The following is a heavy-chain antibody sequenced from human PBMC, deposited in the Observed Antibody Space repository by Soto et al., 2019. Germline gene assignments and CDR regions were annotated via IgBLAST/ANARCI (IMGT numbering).Heavy chain of an antibody. CDR1: GFSLSTSGVG. V-gene: IGHV2-5*02. CDR3: ARYSFGSTGLDS. CDR2: IYWDDDK. Sequence: SGPTLVNPTQTLTLTCTFSGFSLSTSGVGVGWIRQPPGKALERLALIYWDDDKRYSPSLKSRLTITKDTSKNQVVLRMTNMDPVDTATYFCARYSFGSTGLDSWGQGTLVTVSS. D-gene: IGHD5-18*01. J-gene: IGHJ4*02.